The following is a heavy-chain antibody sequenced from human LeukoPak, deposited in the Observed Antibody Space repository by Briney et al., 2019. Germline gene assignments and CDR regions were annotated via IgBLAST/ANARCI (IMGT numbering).Heavy chain of an antibody. V-gene: IGHV4-34*01. D-gene: IGHD2-15*01. CDR1: GGSFSGYY. CDR2: INHSGST. J-gene: IGHJ5*02. CDR3: ARGVIVVVVAATRYNWFDP. Sequence: PSETLSLTCAVYGGSFSGYYWSWIRQPPGKGLEWIGEINHSGSTNYNPSLKSRVTISVDTSKNQFSLKLSSVTAADTAVYYCARGVIVVVVAATRYNWFDPWGQGTLVTVS.